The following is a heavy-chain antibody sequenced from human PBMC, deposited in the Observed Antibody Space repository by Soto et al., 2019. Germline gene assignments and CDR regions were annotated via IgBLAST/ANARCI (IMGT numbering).Heavy chain of an antibody. CDR2: ISYDGSNK. CDR3: ARDRLRLGELSLLGYFDY. Sequence: GGSLRLSCAASGFTFGRHTMHWVRQAPGKGLEWVASISYDGSNKYYADSVKGRFTISRDNSKNTLSVQMDSLRAEDTAVYYCARDRLRLGELSLLGYFDYWGQGTLVTV. V-gene: IGHV3-30*04. D-gene: IGHD3-16*02. CDR1: GFTFGRHT. J-gene: IGHJ4*02.